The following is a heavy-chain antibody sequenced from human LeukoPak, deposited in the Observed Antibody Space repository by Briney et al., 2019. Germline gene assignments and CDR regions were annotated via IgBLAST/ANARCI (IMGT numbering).Heavy chain of an antibody. CDR2: IGSSTSYI. D-gene: IGHD1-26*01. CDR3: AKDREGYYFDY. CDR1: GFTFSSYS. J-gene: IGHJ4*02. V-gene: IGHV3-21*01. Sequence: GGSLRLSCAASGFTFSSYSMNWVRQAPGKGLEWVSSIGSSTSYIHYADSVKGRFTISRDNAKNSLYLQMNSLRAEDTAVYYCAKDREGYYFDYWGQGTLVTVSS.